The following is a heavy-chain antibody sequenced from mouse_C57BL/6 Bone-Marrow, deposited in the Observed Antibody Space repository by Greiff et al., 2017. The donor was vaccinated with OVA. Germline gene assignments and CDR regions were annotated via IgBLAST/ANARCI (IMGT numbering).Heavy chain of an antibody. CDR1: GYTFTSYW. Sequence: QVQLQQSGTDLVKPGASVKLSCKASGYTFTSYWMHWVKQRPGQGLEWIGNINPSNGGTNYNEKFKSKATLTVDKSSSTAYMQLSSLTSEDSAVYYCARRGIITTVAGDYFDYWGQGTTLTVSS. V-gene: IGHV1-53*01. J-gene: IGHJ2*01. D-gene: IGHD1-1*01. CDR3: ARRGIITTVAGDYFDY. CDR2: INPSNGGT.